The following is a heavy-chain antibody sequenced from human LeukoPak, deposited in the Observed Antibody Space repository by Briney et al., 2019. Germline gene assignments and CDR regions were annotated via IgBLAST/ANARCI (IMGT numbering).Heavy chain of an antibody. CDR2: IRYDGSNK. D-gene: IGHD3-22*01. CDR1: GFTVSSYY. CDR3: AKEVGGSSGYYFPPDY. J-gene: IGHJ4*02. V-gene: IGHV3-30*02. Sequence: GGSLRLSCAASGFTVSSYYMSWVRQAPGKGLEWVSFIRYDGSNKYYADSVKGRFTISRDNSKNTLYLQMNSLRAEDTAVYYCAKEVGGSSGYYFPPDYWGQGTLVTASS.